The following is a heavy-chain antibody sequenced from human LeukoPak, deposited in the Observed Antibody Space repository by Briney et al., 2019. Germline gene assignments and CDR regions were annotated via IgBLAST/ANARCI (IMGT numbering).Heavy chain of an antibody. V-gene: IGHV4-4*07. CDR1: GGSISSYY. J-gene: IGHJ6*03. D-gene: IGHD1-26*01. CDR2: IYTSGST. Sequence: PSETLSLTCTVSGGSISSYYWSWIRQPAGKGLEWIGRIYTSGSTNYNPSLKSRVTMSVDTSKNQFSLKLSSVTAADTAVYYCAGKDGSYYPASLYYYYYYMDVWGKGTTVTVSS. CDR3: AGKDGSYYPASLYYYYYYMDV.